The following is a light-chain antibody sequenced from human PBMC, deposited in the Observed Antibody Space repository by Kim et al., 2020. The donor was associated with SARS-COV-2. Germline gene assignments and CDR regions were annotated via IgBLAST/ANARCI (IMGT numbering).Light chain of an antibody. CDR2: DAS. J-gene: IGKJ4*01. Sequence: LSPGERATLSCRASQSVSSSLAWYQQKPGQAPRLLMYDASNRATGIPVRFSGSGSGTDFTLTISSLEPEDLAVYFCQQRYSWPLTFGGGTKVDIK. CDR3: QQRYSWPLT. V-gene: IGKV3-11*01. CDR1: QSVSSS.